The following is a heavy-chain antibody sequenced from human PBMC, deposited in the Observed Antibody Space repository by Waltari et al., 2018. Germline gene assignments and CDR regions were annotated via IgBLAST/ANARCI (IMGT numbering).Heavy chain of an antibody. CDR1: GGSISSSSYY. CDR3: AREGLLWFGESPLYFDY. CDR2: IYYSGST. J-gene: IGHJ4*02. V-gene: IGHV4-39*07. D-gene: IGHD3-10*01. Sequence: QLQLQESGPGLVKPSETLSLTCTVSGGSISSSSYYWGWIRQPPGKGLEWIGSIYYSGSTYYNPSLKSRVTISVDTSKNQFSLKLSSVTAADTAVYYCAREGLLWFGESPLYFDYWGQGTLVTVSS.